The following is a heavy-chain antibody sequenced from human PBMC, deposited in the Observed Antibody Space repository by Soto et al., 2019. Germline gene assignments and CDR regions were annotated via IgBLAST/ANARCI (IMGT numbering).Heavy chain of an antibody. CDR1: GGAIRSYY. CDR3: ARVTDSSSWYAGVDY. J-gene: IGHJ4*02. V-gene: IGHV4-4*07. CDR2: IYTSGST. D-gene: IGHD6-13*01. Sequence: NPSETLSLTCTVSGGAIRSYYWSWIRQPAGKGLEWIGRIYTSGSTNYNPSLKSRVTMSVDTSKNQFSLKLSSVTAADTAVYYCARVTDSSSWYAGVDYWGQGTLVTVSS.